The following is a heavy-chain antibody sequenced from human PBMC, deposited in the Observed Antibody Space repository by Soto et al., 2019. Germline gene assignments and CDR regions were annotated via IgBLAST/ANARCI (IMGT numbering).Heavy chain of an antibody. Sequence: SSETLSLTCAVYGGSFSAYSWTWIRQPPGKGLEWIGEINHSGSTNYNPSLKSRVTLSVDTSKNQFSLNLRAVTAADTAVYYCARSGRGITIFGVVIKGTRLDYWGQGTLVTVSS. V-gene: IGHV4-34*01. J-gene: IGHJ4*02. CDR1: GGSFSAYS. D-gene: IGHD3-3*01. CDR3: ARSGRGITIFGVVIKGTRLDY. CDR2: INHSGST.